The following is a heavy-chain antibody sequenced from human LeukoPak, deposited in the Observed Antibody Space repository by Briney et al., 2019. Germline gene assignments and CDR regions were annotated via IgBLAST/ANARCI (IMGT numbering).Heavy chain of an antibody. D-gene: IGHD3-10*01. Sequence: PGGSLRLSCAASGFTFSSYAMSWVRQAPGKGLEWVSAISGSGGSTYYAGSVKGRFTISRDNSKNTLYLQMNSLRAEDTAVYYCAKARVPLLWFGELPYDAFDIWGQGTMVTVSS. CDR1: GFTFSSYA. CDR3: AKARVPLLWFGELPYDAFDI. V-gene: IGHV3-23*01. CDR2: ISGSGGST. J-gene: IGHJ3*02.